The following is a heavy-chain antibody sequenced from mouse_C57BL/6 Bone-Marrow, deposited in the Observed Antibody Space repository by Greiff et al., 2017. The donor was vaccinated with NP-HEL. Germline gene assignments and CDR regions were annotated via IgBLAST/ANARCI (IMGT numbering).Heavy chain of an antibody. CDR2: IWWDDDK. CDR1: GFSLSTFGMG. D-gene: IGHD2-5*01. V-gene: IGHV8-8*01. CDR3: ARCLYYSNYEGYFDV. Sequence: QVTLKESGPGILQPSQTLSLTCSFSGFSLSTFGMGVGWIRQPSGKGLEWLAHIWWDDDKYYNPALKSRLTISKDTSKNQGFLKIANVDTADTATYYCARCLYYSNYEGYFDVWGTGTTVTVSS. J-gene: IGHJ1*03.